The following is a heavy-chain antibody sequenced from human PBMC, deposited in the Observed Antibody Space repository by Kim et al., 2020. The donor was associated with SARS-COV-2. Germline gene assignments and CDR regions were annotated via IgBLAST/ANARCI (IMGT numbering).Heavy chain of an antibody. Sequence: SETLSLTCTVSGGSISSYYWSWIRQPPGKGLEWIGYIYYSGSTNYNPSLKSRVTISVDTSKNQFSLKLSSVTAADTAVYYCARDTWSRMATTEYWYFDLWGRGTLVTVSS. CDR1: GGSISSYY. D-gene: IGHD5-12*01. J-gene: IGHJ2*01. CDR3: ARDTWSRMATTEYWYFDL. V-gene: IGHV4-59*13. CDR2: IYYSGST.